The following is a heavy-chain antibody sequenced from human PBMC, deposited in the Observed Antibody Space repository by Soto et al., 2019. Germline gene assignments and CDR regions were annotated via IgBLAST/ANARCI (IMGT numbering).Heavy chain of an antibody. D-gene: IGHD3-22*01. V-gene: IGHV3-21*04. CDR3: ARDSNHYDSRDQLGRDFDI. CDR1: GFTFSGYV. Sequence: GGSLRLSCAASGFTFSGYVMSWVRQAPGRGLEWVSAISSSSSYTNYADSVKGRFTISRDNAKNSLYLQMNSLRAEDTAVYYCARDSNHYDSRDQLGRDFDIWGQGTMVTV. J-gene: IGHJ3*02. CDR2: ISSSSSYT.